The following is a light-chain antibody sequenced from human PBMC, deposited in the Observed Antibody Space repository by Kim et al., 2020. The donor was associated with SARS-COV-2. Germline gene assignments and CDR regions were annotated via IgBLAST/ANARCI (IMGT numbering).Light chain of an antibody. CDR2: EVS. J-gene: IGLJ3*02. CDR1: SSDVGSYNL. CDR3: CSYAGSRV. Sequence: PGQSITISCTGTSSDVGSYNLVSWYQQHPGKAPKLMIYEVSKRPSGVSNRFSGSKSGNTASLTISGLQAEDEADYYCCSYAGSRVFGGGTKLTVL. V-gene: IGLV2-23*02.